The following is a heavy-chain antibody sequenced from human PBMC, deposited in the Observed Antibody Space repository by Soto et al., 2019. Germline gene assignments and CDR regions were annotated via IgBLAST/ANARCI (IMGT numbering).Heavy chain of an antibody. J-gene: IGHJ4*02. CDR3: APGPDTAMEQGADY. CDR2: ISTTGRYI. D-gene: IGHD5-18*01. CDR1: GFTFSDHS. V-gene: IGHV3-21*01. Sequence: GGSLRLSCGASGFTFSDHSMNWVRQAPGKGFEWVSSISTTGRYIYYSDSMAGRFTISRDNAKNSLYLQINSLRGDDTAIYYCAPGPDTAMEQGADYWGQGTLVTVAS.